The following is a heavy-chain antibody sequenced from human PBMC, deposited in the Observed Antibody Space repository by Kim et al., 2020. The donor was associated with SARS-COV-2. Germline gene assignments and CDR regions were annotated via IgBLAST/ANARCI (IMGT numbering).Heavy chain of an antibody. CDR1: GFTFSSYG. D-gene: IGHD3-22*01. V-gene: IGHV3-33*01. J-gene: IGHJ4*02. CDR3: AATPPDYYYDSSGYA. Sequence: VGSLRLSCAASGFTFSSYGMHWVRQAPGKGLEWVAVIWYDGSNKYYADSVKGRFTISRDNSKNTLYLQMNSLRAEDTAVYYCAATPPDYYYDSSGYAWGQGTLVTVSS. CDR2: IWYDGSNK.